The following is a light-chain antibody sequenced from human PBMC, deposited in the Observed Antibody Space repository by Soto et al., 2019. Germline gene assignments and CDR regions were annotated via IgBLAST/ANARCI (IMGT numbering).Light chain of an antibody. V-gene: IGKV3-20*01. CDR3: QYYGSSHSNT. CDR1: QSVSSSY. CDR2: GAS. J-gene: IGKJ5*01. Sequence: DNFLTQSSVTPCFAAEESATLSRRDLQSVSSSYLAWYQQKPGQAPRLLIYGASSKATGTPDRFSGSGSGTDFTLTISRLEPEDFAVYYCQYYGSSHSNTFGQGTRLEIK.